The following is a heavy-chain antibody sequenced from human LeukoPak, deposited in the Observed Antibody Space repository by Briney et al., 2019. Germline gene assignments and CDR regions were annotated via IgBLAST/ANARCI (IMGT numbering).Heavy chain of an antibody. D-gene: IGHD3-9*01. CDR1: GFTFSDHY. Sequence: PGGSLRLSCAASGFTFSDHYMAWIRQAPGKGLAWVSYITSSSAYTNYADSVKGRFTISSDNAKNSLYLQMNSLRAEDTALYYCARASYDILTGYFDYWGQGTLVTVSS. V-gene: IGHV3-11*05. CDR2: ITSSSAYT. J-gene: IGHJ4*02. CDR3: ARASYDILTGYFDY.